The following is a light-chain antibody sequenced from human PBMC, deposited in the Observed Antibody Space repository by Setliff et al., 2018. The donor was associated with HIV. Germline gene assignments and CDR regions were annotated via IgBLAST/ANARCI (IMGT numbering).Light chain of an antibody. CDR3: CSYTTNTTFV. V-gene: IGLV2-14*03. J-gene: IGLJ1*01. Sequence: QSALAQPASVSGSPGQSITIPCTGSSSDVGGYDYVSWYQQHPGKAPKLMISDVNKRPSGVPDRFSGSKSGNTASLTISGLQAEDEADYYCCSYTTNTTFVFGTGTKVTVL. CDR2: DVN. CDR1: SSDVGGYDY.